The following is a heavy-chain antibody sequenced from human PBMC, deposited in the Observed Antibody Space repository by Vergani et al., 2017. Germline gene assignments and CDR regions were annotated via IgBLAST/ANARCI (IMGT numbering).Heavy chain of an antibody. V-gene: IGHV3-30*03. Sequence: QVQLVESGGGVVQPGRSLRLSCAASGFTFSSYGMHWVRQAPGKGLEWVAVISYDGSNKYYADSVKGRFTISRDNSKNTLYLQMNSLRAEDTAVYYCASPPTYSSGWYEGNYWGQGTLVTVSS. J-gene: IGHJ4*02. D-gene: IGHD6-19*01. CDR2: ISYDGSNK. CDR1: GFTFSSYG. CDR3: ASPPTYSSGWYEGNY.